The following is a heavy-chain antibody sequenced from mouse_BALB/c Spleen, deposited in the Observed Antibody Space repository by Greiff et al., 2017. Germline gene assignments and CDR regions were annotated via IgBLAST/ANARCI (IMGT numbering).Heavy chain of an antibody. CDR1: GFSLTGYG. J-gene: IGHJ4*01. V-gene: IGHV2-6-7*01. D-gene: IGHD2-10*01. Sequence: VQVVESGPGLVAPSQSLSITCTVSGFSLTGYGVNWVRQPPGKGLEWLGMIWGDGSTDYNSALKSRLSISKDNSKSQVFLKMNSLQTDDTARYYCARETYYGNYNAMDYWGQGTSVTVSS. CDR2: IWGDGST. CDR3: ARETYYGNYNAMDY.